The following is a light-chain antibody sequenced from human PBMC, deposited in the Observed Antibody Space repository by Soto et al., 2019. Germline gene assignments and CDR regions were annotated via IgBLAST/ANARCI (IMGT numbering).Light chain of an antibody. V-gene: IGLV2-8*01. J-gene: IGLJ3*02. CDR1: SNDIGAYNY. Sequence: QSALTQPTSVSGSPGQSITISCTGNSNDIGAYNYVSWYQQHPGKAPKLMIYEVTKRPSGVPDRFSGSKSGSTASLTVSGLQAEDEGDYYCTSYAGSSSWVFGGGTKLTVL. CDR3: TSYAGSSSWV. CDR2: EVT.